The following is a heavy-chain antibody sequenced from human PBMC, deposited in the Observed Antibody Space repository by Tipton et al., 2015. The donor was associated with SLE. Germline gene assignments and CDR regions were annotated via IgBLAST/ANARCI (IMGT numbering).Heavy chain of an antibody. CDR1: GFIVSTHY. J-gene: IGHJ6*03. Sequence: SLRLSCAASGFIVSTHYMSWVRQAPGKGLEWVSVIYNDGSPYYAESVKGRFTISRDTANNSLYLQMNSLRAEDTAVYYCARVGCSSTNCYVYYYYYYMDVWGKGTTVTVSS. CDR2: IYNDGSP. V-gene: IGHV3-53*01. CDR3: ARVGCSSTNCYVYYYYYYMDV. D-gene: IGHD2-2*01.